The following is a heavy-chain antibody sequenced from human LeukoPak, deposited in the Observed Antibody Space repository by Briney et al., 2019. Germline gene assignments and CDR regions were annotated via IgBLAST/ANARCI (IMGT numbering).Heavy chain of an antibody. D-gene: IGHD3-22*01. V-gene: IGHV4-59*08. Sequence: SETLSLTCTVSGGSISSYYWSWIRQPPGKGLEWIGYIYYSGSTNYNPSLKSPVTILADTSRNQFSLKLGSVTAADTAVYYCTRRVYYSDSSGWYFDYWGQGTLVTVSS. J-gene: IGHJ4*02. CDR3: TRRVYYSDSSGWYFDY. CDR1: GGSISSYY. CDR2: IYYSGST.